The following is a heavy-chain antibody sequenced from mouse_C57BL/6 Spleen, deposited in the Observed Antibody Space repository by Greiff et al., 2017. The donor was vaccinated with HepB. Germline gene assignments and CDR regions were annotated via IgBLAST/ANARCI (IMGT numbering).Heavy chain of an antibody. CDR2: IDPSDSYT. V-gene: IGHV1-50*01. Sequence: VQLQQPGAELVKPGASVKLSCKASGYTFTSYWMQWVKQRPGQGLEWIGEIDPSDSYTNYNQKFKGKATLTVDTSSSTAYMQLSSLTSEDSAVYYCARVYGSSSAWFAYWGQGTLVTVSA. D-gene: IGHD1-1*01. CDR1: GYTFTSYW. J-gene: IGHJ3*01. CDR3: ARVYGSSSAWFAY.